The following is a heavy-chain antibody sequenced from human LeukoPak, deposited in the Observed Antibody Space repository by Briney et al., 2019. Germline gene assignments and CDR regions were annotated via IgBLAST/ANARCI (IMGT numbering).Heavy chain of an antibody. CDR2: INHSGST. V-gene: IGHV4-34*01. CDR1: GGSFRGYY. J-gene: IGHJ4*02. Sequence: PSETLSLTCAVYGGSFRGYYWSWIRRPPGKGLEWIGEINHSGSTNYNQSLKSRVTISVDTSKNQFSLKLSSVTAADTAVYYCARVLAVVVAATPSHLFDCWGQGTLVTVSS. CDR3: ARVLAVVVAATPSHLFDC. D-gene: IGHD2-15*01.